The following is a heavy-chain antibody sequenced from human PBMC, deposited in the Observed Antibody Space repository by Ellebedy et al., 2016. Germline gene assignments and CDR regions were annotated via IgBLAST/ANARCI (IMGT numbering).Heavy chain of an antibody. CDR3: ARESVVVVAATWFDP. J-gene: IGHJ5*02. D-gene: IGHD2-15*01. CDR1: GYTFTSYY. CDR2: INPSGGST. V-gene: IGHV1-46*01. Sequence: ASVKVSCKASGYTFTSYYMHWVRQAPGQGLEWMGIINPSGGSTSYAQKFQGRVTMTRDTSTSTVYMELSSLRSEDTAVYYCARESVVVVAATWFDPWGQGTLVTVSS.